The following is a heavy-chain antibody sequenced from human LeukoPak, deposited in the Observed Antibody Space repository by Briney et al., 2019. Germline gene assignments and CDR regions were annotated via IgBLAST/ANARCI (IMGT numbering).Heavy chain of an antibody. CDR2: ISGSGGST. J-gene: IGHJ4*02. Sequence: GGSLRLSCAASGFTFSSYAMSWVRQAPGKGLEWVSAISGSGGSTYYADSVKGRFTISRDNSKNTLYLQMNSLRAEDTAVYYCTKDPIVVVPGKCENWGQGTLVTVSS. CDR1: GFTFSSYA. V-gene: IGHV3-23*01. CDR3: TKDPIVVVPGKCEN. D-gene: IGHD2-2*01.